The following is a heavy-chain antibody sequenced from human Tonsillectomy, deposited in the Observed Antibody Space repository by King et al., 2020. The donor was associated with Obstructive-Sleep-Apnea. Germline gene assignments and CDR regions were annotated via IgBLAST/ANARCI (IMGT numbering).Heavy chain of an antibody. CDR1: GGSISSYY. Sequence: QLQESGPRLVKPSETLSLICTVSGGSISSYYCSWIRQPPGKGLGWIGYIHYSWRTNYNPSLKSRVTISVDTSKNQFSLKLSSVTAADTAVYYCARGRDLYYDSSGIDYWGQGTLVTVSS. CDR2: IHYSWRT. V-gene: IGHV4-59*01. J-gene: IGHJ4*02. CDR3: ARGRDLYYDSSGIDY. D-gene: IGHD3-22*01.